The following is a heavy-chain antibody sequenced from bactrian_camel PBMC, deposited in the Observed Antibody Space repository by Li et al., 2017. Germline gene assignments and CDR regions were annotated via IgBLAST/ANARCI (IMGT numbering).Heavy chain of an antibody. CDR1: GYAYSSYC. CDR2: VDSDGST. Sequence: VQLVEFGGGSVQAGGSLRLSCAPSGYAYSSYCMGWFRRSPGKNPSGVAFVDSDGSTTYADSVKGRFTISQDSARITAYLQMASLKPEDTAVYYCVPVALEERDGLVSCARWSQGTQVTVS. J-gene: IGHJ4*01. D-gene: IGHD1*01. V-gene: IGHV3S10*01.